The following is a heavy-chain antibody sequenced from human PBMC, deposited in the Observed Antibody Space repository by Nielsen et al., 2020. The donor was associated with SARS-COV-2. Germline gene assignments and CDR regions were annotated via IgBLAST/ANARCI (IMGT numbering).Heavy chain of an antibody. CDR1: GFMFSNYW. J-gene: IGHJ4*02. CDR2: INEDGGDK. D-gene: IGHD3-22*01. Sequence: GESLKISCEVSGFMFSNYWMTWVRQAPGKGLEWVANINEDGGDKYYVDSVKGRFTISRDNAKNSLYLQMNGLRAEDTAVYYCARLWDDGYYFDTGPYDYWGQGTLVTVSS. CDR3: ARLWDDGYYFDTGPYDY. V-gene: IGHV3-7*01.